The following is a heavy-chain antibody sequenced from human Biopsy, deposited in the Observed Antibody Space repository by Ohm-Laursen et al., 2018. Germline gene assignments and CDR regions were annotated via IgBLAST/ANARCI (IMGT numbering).Heavy chain of an antibody. D-gene: IGHD3-3*01. J-gene: IGHJ5*02. CDR2: IHHAQSA. Sequence: SDTLSLTCSVSGGSISSYYWMWIRQPPGKGLEWIGYIHHAQSATYSPSLKSRVTISVDTSKNQFSLKMTSVTAADTAVYYCARSFGVVINFEHNWFDPWGQGTLVTVSS. CDR1: GGSISSYY. V-gene: IGHV4-59*07. CDR3: ARSFGVVINFEHNWFDP.